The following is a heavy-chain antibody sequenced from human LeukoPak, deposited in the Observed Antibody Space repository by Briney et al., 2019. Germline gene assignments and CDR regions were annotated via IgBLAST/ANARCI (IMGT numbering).Heavy chain of an antibody. Sequence: SVKVSCKASGGTFSSYAISWVRQTPGQGLEWMGRIIPILGIANYAQKFQGRVTITADKSTSTAYMELSSLRSEDTAVYYCASDMVRGVTECCTAVFGRFDPWGQGTLVTVSS. D-gene: IGHD3-10*01. CDR2: IIPILGIA. CDR3: ASDMVRGVTECCTAVFGRFDP. J-gene: IGHJ5*02. V-gene: IGHV1-69*04. CDR1: GGTFSSYA.